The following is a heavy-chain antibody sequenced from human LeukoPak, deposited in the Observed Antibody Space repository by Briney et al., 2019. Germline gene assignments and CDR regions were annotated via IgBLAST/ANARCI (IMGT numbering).Heavy chain of an antibody. Sequence: PGGSLRLSCAASGFTFSSYIMNWVRQAPGKGLEWVSSISSSSSYIYYADSVKGRFTISRDNAKNSLYLQMNSLRAEDTAVYYCAGYYYDSSGYYPGYLGQGTLVTVSS. J-gene: IGHJ4*02. CDR1: GFTFSSYI. CDR2: ISSSSSYI. CDR3: AGYYYDSSGYYPGY. V-gene: IGHV3-21*04. D-gene: IGHD3-22*01.